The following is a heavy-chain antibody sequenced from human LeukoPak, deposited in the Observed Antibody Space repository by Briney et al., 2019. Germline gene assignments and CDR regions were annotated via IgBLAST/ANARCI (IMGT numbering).Heavy chain of an antibody. Sequence: SVKVSCKTSGGTFNNSAISWVRHAPGQGLEWLGGIMPLFGTAGYAQKFQGRVTITKDESTRTVYLELTSLTSDDTAVYYRARGVHGDYGSGWFDPWGQGTLVSVSS. CDR2: IMPLFGTA. V-gene: IGHV1-69*05. CDR3: ARGVHGDYGSGWFDP. J-gene: IGHJ5*02. D-gene: IGHD4-17*01. CDR1: GGTFNNSA.